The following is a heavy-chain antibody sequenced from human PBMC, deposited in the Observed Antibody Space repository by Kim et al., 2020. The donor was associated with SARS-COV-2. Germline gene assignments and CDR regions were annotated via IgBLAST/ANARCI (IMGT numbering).Heavy chain of an antibody. CDR2: IHYSGST. Sequence: SETLSLTCTVSGGSISSGGYYWSWIRQHPGKGLEWTGYIHYSGSTYYNPSLKSRVTISVDTSKNQFSLKLSSVTAADTAVYYCTRGLLWFGEGNWFDPWSHGTLVTVSS. D-gene: IGHD3-10*01. J-gene: IGHJ5*02. V-gene: IGHV4-31*03. CDR3: TRGLLWFGEGNWFDP. CDR1: GGSISSGGYY.